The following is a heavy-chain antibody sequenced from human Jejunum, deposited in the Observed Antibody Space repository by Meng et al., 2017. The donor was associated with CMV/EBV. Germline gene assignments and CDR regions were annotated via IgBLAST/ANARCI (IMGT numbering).Heavy chain of an antibody. V-gene: IGHV3-23*01. CDR1: GFRFSNYV. CDR2: ISGSGGDI. J-gene: IGHJ4*02. D-gene: IGHD1-14*01. Sequence: SLSCAASGFRFSNYVMSWVRQAPGKGPEWVSTISGSGGDIFYADSVKGRFTISRDNSKNTLFLQMHNLRAEDTAVYYCAKGTGVDYWGQGTLVTVSS. CDR3: AKGTGVDY.